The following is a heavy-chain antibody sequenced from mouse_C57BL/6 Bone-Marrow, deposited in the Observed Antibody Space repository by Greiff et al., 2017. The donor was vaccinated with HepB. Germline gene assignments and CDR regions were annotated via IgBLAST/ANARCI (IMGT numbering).Heavy chain of an antibody. J-gene: IGHJ2*01. CDR3: ANYYGNYLYYFDY. CDR1: GYTFTSYW. D-gene: IGHD2-1*01. Sequence: QVQLQQSGAELAKPGASVKLSCKASGYTFTSYWMHWVKQRPGQGLEWIGYINPSSGYTKYNQKFKDKATLTADKSSSTAYMQLSSLTYEDSAVYYCANYYGNYLYYFDYWGQGTTLTVSS. CDR2: INPSSGYT. V-gene: IGHV1-7*01.